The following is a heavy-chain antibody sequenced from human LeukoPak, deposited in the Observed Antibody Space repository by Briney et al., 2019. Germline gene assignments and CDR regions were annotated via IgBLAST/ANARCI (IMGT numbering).Heavy chain of an antibody. CDR2: IWYDGSNK. D-gene: IGHD6-19*01. CDR3: ARGGIAVAGAFDI. CDR1: GFTISSYG. V-gene: IGHV3-33*01. Sequence: GGSLRLSCAASGFTISSYGMHWVRQAPGKGLEWVAVIWYDGSNKYYADSVKGRFTISRDNSKNTLYLQMNSLRAEDTAVYYCARGGIAVAGAFDIWGQGTMVTVSS. J-gene: IGHJ3*02.